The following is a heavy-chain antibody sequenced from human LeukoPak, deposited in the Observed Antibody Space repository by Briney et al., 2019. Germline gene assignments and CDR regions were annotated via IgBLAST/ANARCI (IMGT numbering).Heavy chain of an antibody. CDR2: VHRGGSS. V-gene: IGHV4-4*08. D-gene: IGHD3-10*01. Sequence: SETLSLTCTVSGDSISGSHWRWVRQPPGKGLEWIGSVHRGGSSDYNPSLKSRVAISGDSSKNQFSLNLASVTAADTAIDNGGGANFYGSGSYGAPYNYWGQGRLVTFSS. CDR3: GGANFYGSGSYGAPYNY. J-gene: IGHJ4*02. CDR1: GDSISGSH.